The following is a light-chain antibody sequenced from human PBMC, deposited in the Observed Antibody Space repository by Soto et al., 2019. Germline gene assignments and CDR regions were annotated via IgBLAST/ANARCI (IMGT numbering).Light chain of an antibody. CDR2: NNY. V-gene: IGLV1-44*01. CDR3: AAWDDSLNGGV. J-gene: IGLJ2*01. CDR1: SSNIGSNT. Sequence: QSVLTQPPSASGTPGQRVTISCSGSSSNIGSNTVNWYQQLPGTAPKVLIYNNYQRPSGVPDRFSGSKSGTSASLAISGLQSEDEADYYCAAWDDSLNGGVFGGGTKVTVL.